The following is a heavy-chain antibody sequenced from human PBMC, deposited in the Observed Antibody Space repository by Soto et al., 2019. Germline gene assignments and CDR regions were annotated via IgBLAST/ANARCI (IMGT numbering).Heavy chain of an antibody. Sequence: QVHLVESGGGVVQPGRSLRLSCEVSGLTFSNYGMHWVRQGPGKGLEWVAVISNEGRDERYADSVRGRFTISRDNSKNTLYLQMSSPRAEDTAVYYCAKGCGTGTSCYILDYWGQGTLVTVSS. CDR2: ISNEGRDE. D-gene: IGHD2-2*02. J-gene: IGHJ4*02. CDR1: GLTFSNYG. CDR3: AKGCGTGTSCYILDY. V-gene: IGHV3-30*18.